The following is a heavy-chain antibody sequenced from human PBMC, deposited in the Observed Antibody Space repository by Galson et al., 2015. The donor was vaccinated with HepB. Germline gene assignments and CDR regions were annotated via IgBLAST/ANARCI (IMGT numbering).Heavy chain of an antibody. D-gene: IGHD2-8*02. J-gene: IGHJ4*02. CDR3: AREDRCGGVCYTIDY. Sequence: LRLSCAASGFTFSSYWMHWVRQAPGKGLVWVSRINSDGSSTSYADSVKGRFTISRDNAKNTLYLQMNSLRAEDTAVYYCAREDRCGGVCYTIDYWGQGTLVTVSS. CDR2: INSDGSST. CDR1: GFTFSSYW. V-gene: IGHV3-74*01.